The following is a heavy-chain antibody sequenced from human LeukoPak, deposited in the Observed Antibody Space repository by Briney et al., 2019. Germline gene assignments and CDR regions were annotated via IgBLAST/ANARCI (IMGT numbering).Heavy chain of an antibody. J-gene: IGHJ4*02. CDR3: ARANRYCSGGSCYSLY. CDR2: ISGSGGST. D-gene: IGHD2-15*01. Sequence: GGSLRLSCAASGFTFSSYAMSWVRQAPGKGLEWVSVISGSGGSTYYADSVKGRFTISRDNAKNSLYLQMNSLRAEDTAVYYCARANRYCSGGSCYSLYWGQGTLVTVSS. CDR1: GFTFSSYA. V-gene: IGHV3-23*01.